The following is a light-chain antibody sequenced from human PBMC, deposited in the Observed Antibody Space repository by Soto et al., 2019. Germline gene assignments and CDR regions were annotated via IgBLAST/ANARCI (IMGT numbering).Light chain of an antibody. Sequence: SYELSQPPSVSVAPGQTARISCGGANVETKRVHWYQQRPGQAPILVVYDNNDRPSGIPERFTGSNSGNTATLTISRVEAGDEADYYCQVWESFSDHPYVFXGGTKLTVL. CDR2: DNN. CDR3: QVWESFSDHPYV. CDR1: NVETKR. V-gene: IGLV3-21*02. J-gene: IGLJ1*01.